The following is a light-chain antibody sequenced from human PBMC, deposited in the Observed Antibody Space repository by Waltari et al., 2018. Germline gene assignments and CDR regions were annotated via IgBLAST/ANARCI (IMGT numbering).Light chain of an antibody. V-gene: IGKV3-11*01. J-gene: IGKJ4*01. CDR3: QQRARWPT. CDR2: DAS. Sequence: EIVLTQSPATLSLSPGERATLSCRASQSVSSSLAWYQQKPGQPPRLLIYDASNRASGIPARFSGSGSGTDFTLTISTLEPEDFAVYHCQQRARWPTFGGGTKVEIK. CDR1: QSVSSS.